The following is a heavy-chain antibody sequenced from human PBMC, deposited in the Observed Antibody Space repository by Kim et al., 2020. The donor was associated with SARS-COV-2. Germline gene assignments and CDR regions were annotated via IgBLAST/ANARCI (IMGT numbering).Heavy chain of an antibody. Sequence: SETLSLTCTVSGDSISRSSNYWGWIRQPPGKGLEWIGSINYSGNTYYNPSLKSRVTISVDTSKNQFSLKMRSVTAADTAVYYCGRLVSENSAVEYWGQGTLVTVSS. CDR1: GDSISRSSNY. CDR3: GRLVSENSAVEY. J-gene: IGHJ4*02. V-gene: IGHV4-39*01. CDR2: INYSGNT.